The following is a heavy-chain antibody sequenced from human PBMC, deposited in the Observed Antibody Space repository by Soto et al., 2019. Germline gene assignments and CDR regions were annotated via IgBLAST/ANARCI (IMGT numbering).Heavy chain of an antibody. CDR2: INPNSDIT. V-gene: IGHV1-2*02. D-gene: IGHD3-22*01. J-gene: IGHJ4*02. CDR3: AKDRYLDHDSRGYLFDN. Sequence: GASVKVSCKASGYTFTGYYMHWVRQAPGQGLEWMGWINPNSDITYYADSVEGRFSISRDNSKNTLYLQMNSLRAEDTAVYYCAKDRYLDHDSRGYLFDNWGQGTLVTVSS. CDR1: GYTFTGYY.